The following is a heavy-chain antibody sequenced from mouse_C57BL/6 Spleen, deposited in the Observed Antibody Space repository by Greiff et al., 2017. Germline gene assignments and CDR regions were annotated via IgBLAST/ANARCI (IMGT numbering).Heavy chain of an antibody. J-gene: IGHJ2*01. CDR2: ISYDGSN. CDR1: GYSITSGYY. V-gene: IGHV3-6*01. Sequence: EVKLQESGPGLVKPSQSLSLTCSVTGYSITSGYYWNWIRQFPGNKLEWMGYISYDGSNNYNPSLKNRISITRDTSKNQFFLKLNSVTTEDTATYYCARGVVGFDYWGQGTTLTVSS. D-gene: IGHD1-1*01. CDR3: ARGVVGFDY.